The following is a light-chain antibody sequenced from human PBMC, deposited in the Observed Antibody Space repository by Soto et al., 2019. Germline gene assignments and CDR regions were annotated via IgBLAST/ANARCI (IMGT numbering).Light chain of an antibody. CDR2: DNT. CDR1: YSNIETNY. Sequence: QSVLTQPPSISATPGQKVTISCSGSYSNIETNYVSWYQQLPGTAPKLLIYDNTERPSGIPDRFSGSKSGSSATLGITGLQTGDEADYYCGTWDSSLSARVFGTGTKVTVL. CDR3: GTWDSSLSARV. J-gene: IGLJ1*01. V-gene: IGLV1-51*01.